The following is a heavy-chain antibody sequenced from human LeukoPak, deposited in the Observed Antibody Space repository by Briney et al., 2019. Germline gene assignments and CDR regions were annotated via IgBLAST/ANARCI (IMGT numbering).Heavy chain of an antibody. V-gene: IGHV1-69*04. CDR1: GGTFSSYT. CDR3: ARDLDYGDYGD. D-gene: IGHD4-17*01. CDR2: IIPILGIA. J-gene: IGHJ4*02. Sequence: SVKVSCKASGGTFSSYTISWVRQAPGQGLEWMGRIIPILGIANYAQKFQGRVTITADKSTSTAYMELSSLRSEDTAVYYCARDLDYGDYGDWGQGTLLTVSS.